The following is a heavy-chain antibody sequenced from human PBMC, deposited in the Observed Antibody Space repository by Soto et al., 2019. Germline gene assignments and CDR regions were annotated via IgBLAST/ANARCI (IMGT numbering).Heavy chain of an antibody. J-gene: IGHJ5*02. V-gene: IGHV4-59*01. D-gene: IGHD4-17*01. CDR3: ATRFGDYVGWFDP. CDR2: IFSRGTP. Sequence: QVQLQESGPGLVKPSETLSLTCTVSGVSITDYHWSWIRQSPGRGLEWIGYIFSRGTPNYNPSLKSRVTISVDTSRNQFSLKLNSLTAADTAMYFCATRFGDYVGWFDPWGQGALVIVSS. CDR1: GVSITDYH.